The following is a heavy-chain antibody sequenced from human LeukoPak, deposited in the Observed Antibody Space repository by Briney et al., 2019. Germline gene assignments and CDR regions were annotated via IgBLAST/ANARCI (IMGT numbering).Heavy chain of an antibody. Sequence: SETLSLTCTVSGYSISSGYYWGWIRQPPGKGLEWIGSIYHSGSTYYNPSLKSRVTISVDTSKNQFSLKLSSVTAADTAVYYCARHVAAYYYDSSGYHYGMDVWGQGTTVTVSS. CDR3: ARHVAAYYYDSSGYHYGMDV. D-gene: IGHD3-22*01. V-gene: IGHV4-38-2*02. CDR1: GYSISSGYY. CDR2: IYHSGST. J-gene: IGHJ6*02.